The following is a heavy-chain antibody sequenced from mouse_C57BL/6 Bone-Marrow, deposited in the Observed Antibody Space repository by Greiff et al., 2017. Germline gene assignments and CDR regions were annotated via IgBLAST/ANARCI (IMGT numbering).Heavy chain of an antibody. CDR2: ISYDGSN. D-gene: IGHD2-3*01. Sequence: EVQLQQSGPGLVKPSQSLSLTCSVTGYSITSGYYWNWIRQFPGNKLEWMGYISYDGSNNYNPTLKNRISITRDTSKNQFFLKLNSVTTEDTATYYCASGVTHLWGQGTTLTVSS. V-gene: IGHV3-6*01. CDR1: GYSITSGYY. CDR3: ASGVTHL. J-gene: IGHJ2*01.